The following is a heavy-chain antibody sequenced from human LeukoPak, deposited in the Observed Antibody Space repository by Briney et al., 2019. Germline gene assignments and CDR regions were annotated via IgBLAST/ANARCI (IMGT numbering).Heavy chain of an antibody. J-gene: IGHJ4*02. CDR1: GFTFINYW. Sequence: PGGSLRLSCAASGFTFINYWMHWVRQAPGKGLVWVSDINNDGSRTSYADSVKGRFIISRDNAKDSLYLQMNSLRVEDTAVYYCLRGDRRDYWGQGTLVTVSS. CDR3: LRGDRRDY. V-gene: IGHV3-74*01. CDR2: INNDGSRT.